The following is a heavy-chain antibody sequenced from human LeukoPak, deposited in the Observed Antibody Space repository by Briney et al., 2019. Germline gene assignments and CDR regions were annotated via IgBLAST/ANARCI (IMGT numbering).Heavy chain of an antibody. CDR3: ARAQSRWLLTFDY. V-gene: IGHV4-59*01. D-gene: IGHD5-24*01. Sequence: SETLSLTCTVSGGSISSYYWSWIRQPPGKGLEWIGYIYYSGSTNYNPSFKSRVTISVDTSKNQFSLKLSSVTAADTAVYYCARAQSRWLLTFDYWGQGTLVTVSS. J-gene: IGHJ4*02. CDR2: IYYSGST. CDR1: GGSISSYY.